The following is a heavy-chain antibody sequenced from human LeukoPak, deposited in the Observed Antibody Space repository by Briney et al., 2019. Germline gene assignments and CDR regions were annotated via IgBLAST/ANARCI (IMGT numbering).Heavy chain of an antibody. V-gene: IGHV4-4*07. CDR3: ARSAYFDWLLDPYGMDV. CDR2: IYTNEIT. CDR1: GGSITNYY. Sequence: SETLSLTCTGSGGSITNYYWSWIRQPAGKGLEWIGRIYTNEITNYNPSLKSRVTMSVDTSKNQFSLNLSSVTAADTAVYYCARSAYFDWLLDPYGMDVWGQGTTVTVSS. J-gene: IGHJ6*02. D-gene: IGHD3-9*01.